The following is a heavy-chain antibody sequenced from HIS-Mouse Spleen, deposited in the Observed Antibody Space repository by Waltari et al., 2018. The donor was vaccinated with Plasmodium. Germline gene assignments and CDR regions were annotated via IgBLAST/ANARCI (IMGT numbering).Heavy chain of an antibody. CDR3: ARQLAYYDFWSGYSRGYCFDY. V-gene: IGHV4-39*01. D-gene: IGHD3-3*01. Sequence: QLQLQESGPGLVKPSETLSLTCTVSGGSISSSSYYWGWILQPPGKGLEWIGSIYYSGSTYYNPSLKSRVTISVDTSKNQFSLKLSSVTAADTAVYYCARQLAYYDFWSGYSRGYCFDYWGQGTLVTVSS. CDR1: GGSISSSSYY. CDR2: IYYSGST. J-gene: IGHJ4*02.